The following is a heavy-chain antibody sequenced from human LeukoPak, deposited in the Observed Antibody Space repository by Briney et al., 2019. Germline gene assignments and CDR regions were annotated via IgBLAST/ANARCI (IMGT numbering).Heavy chain of an antibody. CDR3: ARERKSSTSMDY. J-gene: IGHJ4*02. D-gene: IGHD2-2*01. CDR1: GFTFSSYW. Sequence: GGSLRLSCAPSGFTFSSYWMHWVRQAPGKRLVWVSRINTDGSTITYADSVKGRFTISGDNAKNTLYLQMNSLRGEDTAVYFCARERKSSTSMDYWGQGTLVTVSP. V-gene: IGHV3-74*01. CDR2: INTDGSTI.